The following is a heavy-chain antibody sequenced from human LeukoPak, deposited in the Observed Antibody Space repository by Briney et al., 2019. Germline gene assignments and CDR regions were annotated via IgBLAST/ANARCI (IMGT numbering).Heavy chain of an antibody. CDR3: ARVGRIASGWAKYYFDY. CDR2: ISSSSSYI. Sequence: GGSLRLSCAASGFTFSSYSMNWVRQAPGKGLEWASSISSSSSYIYYADSVKGRFTISRDNAKNSLYLQMNSLRAEDTAVYYCARVGRIASGWAKYYFDYWGQGTLVTVSS. V-gene: IGHV3-21*01. CDR1: GFTFSSYS. D-gene: IGHD6-19*01. J-gene: IGHJ4*02.